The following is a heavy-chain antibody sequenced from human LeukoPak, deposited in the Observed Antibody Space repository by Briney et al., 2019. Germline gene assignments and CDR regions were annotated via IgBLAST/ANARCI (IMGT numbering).Heavy chain of an antibody. J-gene: IGHJ4*02. V-gene: IGHV3-53*01. D-gene: IGHD2-21*02. Sequence: GGSLRLSCAASGFIVGSNYMSWVRQAPGKGLEWVSVIYSRGTTYYADSVKGRFTISRDNSKNTLYLQMNSLRAEDSALYYCARGFSVTATSPIDYWGQGTLVTVSS. CDR2: IYSRGTT. CDR3: ARGFSVTATSPIDY. CDR1: GFIVGSNY.